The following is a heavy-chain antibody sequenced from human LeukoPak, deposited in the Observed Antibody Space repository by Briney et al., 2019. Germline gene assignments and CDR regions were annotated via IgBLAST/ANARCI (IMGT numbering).Heavy chain of an antibody. CDR1: GGSIRSYY. J-gene: IGHJ4*02. Sequence: SETLSLTCTVSGGSIRSYYWSWIRQPPGKGLEWIGYIYYSGSTKYNPSLKSRATISVDTSKNQFSLKLNSVTAADTVVYYCASGSYYFDYWGQGTLVTVSS. CDR2: IYYSGST. V-gene: IGHV4-59*08. CDR3: ASGSYYFDY. D-gene: IGHD1-26*01.